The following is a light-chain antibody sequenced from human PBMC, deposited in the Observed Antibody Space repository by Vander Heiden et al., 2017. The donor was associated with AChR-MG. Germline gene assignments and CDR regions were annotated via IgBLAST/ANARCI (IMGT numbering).Light chain of an antibody. V-gene: IGKV1-33*01. CDR1: QDIHYY. J-gene: IGKJ4*01. CDR2: DAS. CDR3: QHYDSLRLT. Sequence: DIQTTHPPSSLSASVGDRVTITCQASQDIHYYLNWYQQKPGKAPKVLIYDASNLKTGVPSRFSGSGFGTHFTFTITSLQPEDTATYYCQHYDSLRLTFGGGTKVEIK.